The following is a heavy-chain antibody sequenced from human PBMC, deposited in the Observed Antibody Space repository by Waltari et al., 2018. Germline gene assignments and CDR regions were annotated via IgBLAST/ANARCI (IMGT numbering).Heavy chain of an antibody. V-gene: IGHV4-34*01. CDR3: ARREVVTTGFDY. D-gene: IGHD2-21*02. CDR2: INHSGST. CDR1: GGSFSGYY. J-gene: IGHJ4*02. Sequence: QVQLQQWGAGLLKPSETLSLTCAVYGGSFSGYYWSWIRQPPGKGLEWIGEINHSGSTNYNPSLKSRVTISVDTSKNQFSLKLSSVTAADTAVYYCARREVVTTGFDYWGQGTLVTVSS.